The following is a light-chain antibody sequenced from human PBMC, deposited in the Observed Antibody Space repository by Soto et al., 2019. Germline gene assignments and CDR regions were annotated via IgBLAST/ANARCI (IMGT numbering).Light chain of an antibody. V-gene: IGLV1-47*01. CDR3: AAWDDSLSVLYV. J-gene: IGLJ1*01. CDR2: RNN. Sequence: QSVLTQPPSASGTPGQRVTISCSGSSSNIGMNYVYWYQQLPGTAPKLLIYRNNKRPSGVPDRFSGSKSGTSASLAISGLRSEDEADYYCAAWDDSLSVLYVFGTGTKVTVL. CDR1: SSNIGMNY.